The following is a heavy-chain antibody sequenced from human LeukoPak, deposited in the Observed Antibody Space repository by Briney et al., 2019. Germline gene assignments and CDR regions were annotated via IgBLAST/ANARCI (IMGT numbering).Heavy chain of an antibody. D-gene: IGHD1-26*01. CDR3: ARFSPYSGSFDY. V-gene: IGHV4-38-2*02. CDR1: GYSISSGYY. J-gene: IGHJ4*02. Sequence: PSETLSLTCTVSGYSISSGYYWGWIRQPPGKGLEWIGSIYHSGSTNYNPSLKSRVTISVDKSKNQFSLKLNSVTAADTAVYYCARFSPYSGSFDYWGQGTLVTVSS. CDR2: IYHSGST.